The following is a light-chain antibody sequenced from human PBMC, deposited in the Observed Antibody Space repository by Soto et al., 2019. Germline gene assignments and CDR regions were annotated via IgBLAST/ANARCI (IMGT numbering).Light chain of an antibody. CDR2: DAS. Sequence: EIVLTQSPATLSLSPGERATLSCRASQSVSSNLAWYQQKPGQAPRLLIYDASNRATGIPARFSGSGSGTDFTLTISSLEPEDFAVYYCQQRSSWPRTFGQGTRVEIK. V-gene: IGKV3-11*01. J-gene: IGKJ1*01. CDR3: QQRSSWPRT. CDR1: QSVSSN.